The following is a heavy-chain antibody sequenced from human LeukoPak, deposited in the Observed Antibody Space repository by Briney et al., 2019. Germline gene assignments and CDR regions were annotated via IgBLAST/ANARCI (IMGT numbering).Heavy chain of an antibody. CDR2: ISYDGSNK. Sequence: PGGSLRLSCEASGFTFSSYAMHWVRQAPGKGLEWVAVISYDGSNKYYADSVKGRFTISRDNSKNTLYLQMNSLRAEDTAVYYCAKDPNPYYYDSSGYYQYYFDYWGQGTLVTVSS. CDR1: GFTFSSYA. V-gene: IGHV3-30-3*01. CDR3: AKDPNPYYYDSSGYYQYYFDY. J-gene: IGHJ4*02. D-gene: IGHD3-22*01.